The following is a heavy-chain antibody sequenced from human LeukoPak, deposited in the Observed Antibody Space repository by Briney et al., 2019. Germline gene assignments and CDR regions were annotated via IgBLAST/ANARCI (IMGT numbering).Heavy chain of an antibody. V-gene: IGHV4-39*01. Sequence: SETLSLTCTVSGGSISSISYYWGWIRQPPGKGLEWIGSSYYSGSTYYNLSLKSRVTISVDTSKNQSSLKLSSVTAADTAVYYCARSPRDCTNGVCFLAAAGYYFDYWGQGTLVTVSS. CDR2: SYYSGST. CDR3: ARSPRDCTNGVCFLAAAGYYFDY. J-gene: IGHJ4*02. CDR1: GGSISSISYY. D-gene: IGHD2-8*01.